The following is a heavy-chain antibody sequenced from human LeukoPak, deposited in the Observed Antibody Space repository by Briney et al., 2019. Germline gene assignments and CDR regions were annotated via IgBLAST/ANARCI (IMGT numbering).Heavy chain of an antibody. CDR3: ARDKHYYDSSNYV. V-gene: IGHV3-20*04. CDR1: GFTFNDYG. Sequence: GSLRLSCAASGFTFNDYGMSWVRQGPGKGLEWVSGINWNGGTTGYADSVRGRFTISRDNAKNSLYLQMNSLRAEDTALYYCARDKHYYDSSNYVWGQGTLVTVSS. J-gene: IGHJ4*02. CDR2: INWNGGTT. D-gene: IGHD3-22*01.